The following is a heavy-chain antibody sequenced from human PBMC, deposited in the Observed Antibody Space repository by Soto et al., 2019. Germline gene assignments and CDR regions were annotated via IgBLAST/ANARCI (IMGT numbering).Heavy chain of an antibody. CDR3: ARGISGTYTALDF. CDR1: EYRFTTYY. J-gene: IGHJ4*02. D-gene: IGHD1-26*01. Sequence: ASVKVSCKASEYRFTTYYLHWVRQAPGQGLEWMGMINPNGGATTYAQRFQGRVTMTTDTSTSTVYMELSTLRFDDTAVYYCARGISGTYTALDFWGQGALVTVSS. CDR2: INPNGGAT. V-gene: IGHV1-46*01.